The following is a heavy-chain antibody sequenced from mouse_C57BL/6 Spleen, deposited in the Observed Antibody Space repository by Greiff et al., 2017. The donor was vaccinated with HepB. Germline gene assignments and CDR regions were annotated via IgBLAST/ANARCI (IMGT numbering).Heavy chain of an antibody. Sequence: VQLQQSGAELVKPGASVKISCKASGYAFSSYWMNWVKQRPGKGLEWIGQIYPGDGDTNYNGKFKGKATLTADKSSSPAYMQLSSLTSEASAVYFWAREGKTGAMDYWGQGTSVTVSS. V-gene: IGHV1-80*01. CDR3: AREGKTGAMDY. CDR1: GYAFSSYW. J-gene: IGHJ4*01. CDR2: IYPGDGDT.